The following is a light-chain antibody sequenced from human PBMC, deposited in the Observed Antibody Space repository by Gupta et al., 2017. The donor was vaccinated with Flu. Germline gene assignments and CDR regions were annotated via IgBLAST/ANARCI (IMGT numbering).Light chain of an antibody. CDR2: EVS. V-gene: IGLV2-18*02. Sequence: GSSGELVTLSDTDTSSDIGNYNRVSWYQQSPGTASKLMIYEVSNRPSGVPDRFSGSKSGNTASLTISGLQAEDEADFYCSSYTTSSTYVFGTGTKVTVL. CDR1: SSDIGNYNR. CDR3: SSYTTSSTYV. J-gene: IGLJ1*01.